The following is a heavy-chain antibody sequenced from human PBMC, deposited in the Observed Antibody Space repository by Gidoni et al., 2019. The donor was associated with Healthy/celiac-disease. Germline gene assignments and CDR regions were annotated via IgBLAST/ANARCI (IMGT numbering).Heavy chain of an antibody. Sequence: EVQLVESGGGLVQPGRSLRLYCAASGFTFDDYAMHWVRQAPGKGLEWVSGISWNSGSIGYADSVKGRFTISRDNAKNSLYLQMNSLRAEDTALYYCAKDIGTPMVRGVIITRPGYYYNGMDVWGQGTTVTVSS. J-gene: IGHJ6*02. D-gene: IGHD3-10*01. V-gene: IGHV3-9*01. CDR2: ISWNSGSI. CDR1: GFTFDDYA. CDR3: AKDIGTPMVRGVIITRPGYYYNGMDV.